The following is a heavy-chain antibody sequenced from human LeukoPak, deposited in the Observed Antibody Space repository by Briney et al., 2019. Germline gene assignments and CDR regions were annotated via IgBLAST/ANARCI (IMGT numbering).Heavy chain of an antibody. V-gene: IGHV3-30*02. D-gene: IGHD2-15*01. CDR3: AKDLRYENYYFDY. J-gene: IGHJ4*02. Sequence: PGGSLRLSCAASGFTFSSYGMHWVRQAPGKGLEWVAFIRYDGSNKYYADSVKGRFTISRDNSKNTLYLQMNSLRAEGTAVYYCAKDLRYENYYFDYWGQGTLVTVSS. CDR2: IRYDGSNK. CDR1: GFTFSSYG.